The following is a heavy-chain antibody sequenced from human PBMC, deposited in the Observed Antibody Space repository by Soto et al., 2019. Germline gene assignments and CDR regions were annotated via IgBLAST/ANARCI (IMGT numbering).Heavy chain of an antibody. V-gene: IGHV1-46*01. CDR3: ARDLGLTGGMDY. J-gene: IGHJ4*02. CDR1: GYTFTSYY. D-gene: IGHD7-27*01. Sequence: QVQLVQSGAEVKKPGASVKVSCKASGYTFTSYYMHWVRQAPGQGLEWMGIINPSGGSTSYAQKCQGRVTMTRDTSTSTVYMELSSLRSEDTAVYYCARDLGLTGGMDYWGQGTLVTVSS. CDR2: INPSGGST.